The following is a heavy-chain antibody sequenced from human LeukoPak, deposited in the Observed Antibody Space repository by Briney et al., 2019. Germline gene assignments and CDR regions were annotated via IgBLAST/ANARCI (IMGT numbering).Heavy chain of an antibody. V-gene: IGHV3-30*18. CDR3: AKDGMYYYDSSGYHHLDY. CDR1: GFTFSSYG. J-gene: IGHJ4*02. CDR2: ISYDGSNK. Sequence: GGSLRLSCAASGFTFSSYGMHWVRQAPGNGLEWEAFISYDGSNKYYADSVKGRFTISRDNSKNTVYLQMNSLRAEDTAVYYCAKDGMYYYDSSGYHHLDYWGQGTLVTVSS. D-gene: IGHD3-22*01.